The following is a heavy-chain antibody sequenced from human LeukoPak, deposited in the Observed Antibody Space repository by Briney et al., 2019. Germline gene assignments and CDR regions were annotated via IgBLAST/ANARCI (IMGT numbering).Heavy chain of an antibody. D-gene: IGHD4-17*01. Sequence: PGGSLRLSCAASGFTFSSYSMNWVRQAPGKGLEWVSSISSSSSYIYYADSVKGRFTISRDNAKNSLYLQMNSLRAEGTAVYYCASPKSYGDYPGYWGQGTLVTVSS. V-gene: IGHV3-21*04. CDR1: GFTFSSYS. CDR2: ISSSSSYI. CDR3: ASPKSYGDYPGY. J-gene: IGHJ4*02.